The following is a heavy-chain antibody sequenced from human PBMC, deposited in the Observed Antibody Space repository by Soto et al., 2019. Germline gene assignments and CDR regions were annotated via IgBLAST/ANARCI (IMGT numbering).Heavy chain of an antibody. Sequence: SETLSLTCTVSGGSISSGGYYWSWIRQHPGKGLEWIGYNYYSGSTYYNPSCKSQVTRSVDTSKNQFSLKLSSVTAADTAVYYCVRVSYYYDSSGYYPNGFYIWGQGTMVTVSS. V-gene: IGHV4-31*01. J-gene: IGHJ3*02. CDR3: VRVSYYYDSSGYYPNGFYI. CDR1: GGSISSGGYY. CDR2: NYYSGST. D-gene: IGHD3-22*01.